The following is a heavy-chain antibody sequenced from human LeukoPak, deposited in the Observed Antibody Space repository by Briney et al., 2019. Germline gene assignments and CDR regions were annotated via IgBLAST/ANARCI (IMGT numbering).Heavy chain of an antibody. J-gene: IGHJ4*02. CDR1: GDSVSSNTAV. D-gene: IGHD2-2*01. V-gene: IGHV6-1*01. Sequence: SQTLSLTCAISGDSVSSNTAVWNWLRQSPSRGLEWLGRTYYRSKWSNNYAVSVKSRIIINPDKSENQFSLQLNSMPPEDTPVYYWARGDQAFDYWGQGTLVTVSS. CDR3: ARGDQAFDY. CDR2: TYYRSKWSN.